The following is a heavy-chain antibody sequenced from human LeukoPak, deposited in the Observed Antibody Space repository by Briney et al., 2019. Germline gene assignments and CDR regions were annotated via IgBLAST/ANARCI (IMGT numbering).Heavy chain of an antibody. V-gene: IGHV3-74*01. CDR3: ARDGIAAVDFDY. J-gene: IGHJ4*02. Sequence: GGSLRLSCAASGFTFSIYWMHWVRQAPGKGLVWVSRVNGDGSSTNYADSVKGRFTISRDNAKNTLYLQMNSLRAEDTAVYYCARDGIAAVDFDYWGQGILVTVSS. CDR2: VNGDGSST. D-gene: IGHD6-13*01. CDR1: GFTFSIYW.